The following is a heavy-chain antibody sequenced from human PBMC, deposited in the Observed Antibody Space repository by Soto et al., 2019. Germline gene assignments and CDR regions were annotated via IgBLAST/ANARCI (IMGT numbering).Heavy chain of an antibody. CDR2: IYYSGST. Sequence: QVQLQESGPGLVKPSETLSLTCTVSGGSISSYYWSWIRQPPGKGLEWIGYIYYSGSTHYNPSLKRRVTISVDTSKNQFSLKLSSVTAADTAVYYCARRRTPDYWGQGTRVTVSS. CDR3: ARRRTPDY. V-gene: IGHV4-59*01. J-gene: IGHJ4*02. CDR1: GGSISSYY.